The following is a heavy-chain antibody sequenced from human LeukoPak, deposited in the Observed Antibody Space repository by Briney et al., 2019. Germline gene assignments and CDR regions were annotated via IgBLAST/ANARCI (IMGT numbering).Heavy chain of an antibody. D-gene: IGHD2-15*01. CDR1: LGSISSYY. J-gene: IGHJ3*02. V-gene: IGHV4-59*01. Sequence: SETLSLTRTVSLGSISSYYWRWIRPPPGKGLEWIGYIYYSWSTNYHPSLKSRVSISVDTSENPFSLKLSSVTAADAAVYYCSSQPRYCSGGSYSDAFDIWGQGTMVTVSS. CDR3: SSQPRYCSGGSYSDAFDI. CDR2: IYYSWST.